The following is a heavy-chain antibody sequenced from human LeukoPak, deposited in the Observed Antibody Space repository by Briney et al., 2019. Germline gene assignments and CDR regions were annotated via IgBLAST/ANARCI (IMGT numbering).Heavy chain of an antibody. Sequence: SETLSLTCTVSGGSISSYCWSWIRHPPRKGLERDGFIYFSGSTNYVPSLKSRVTISVDTPKNQFSLKLSSVTAADTAVYYCAREVDCSGGSCYHFDYWGEGTLVTVSS. D-gene: IGHD2-15*01. CDR2: IYFSGST. J-gene: IGHJ4*02. CDR1: GGSISSYC. CDR3: AREVDCSGGSCYHFDY. V-gene: IGHV4-59*01.